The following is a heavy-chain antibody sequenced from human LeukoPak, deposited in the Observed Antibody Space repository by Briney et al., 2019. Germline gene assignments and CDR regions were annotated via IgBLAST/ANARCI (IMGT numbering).Heavy chain of an antibody. CDR3: ARHEWGITNAFDI. V-gene: IGHV4-38-2*02. J-gene: IGHJ3*02. CDR2: IYHSGST. CDR1: GYSISSGYY. D-gene: IGHD1-14*01. Sequence: ASETLSLTCTVSGYSISSGYYWGWIRQPPRKGLEWIGSIYHSGSTYYNPSLKSRVTISVDTSKNQFSLKLRSVTAADTAVYYCARHEWGITNAFDIWGQGTMVTVSS.